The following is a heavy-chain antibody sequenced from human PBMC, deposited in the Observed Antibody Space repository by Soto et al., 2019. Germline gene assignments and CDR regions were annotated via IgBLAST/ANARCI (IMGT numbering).Heavy chain of an antibody. J-gene: IGHJ4*02. Sequence: ASVKVSCKASGYTFTSYGISWVRQAPGQGLEWMGWISAHNGNTDYAQKFQGRVTMTTDTSTSTASMELRSLRSDNTAVYYCARGSYISSWYSLDYWGQGTLVTVSS. CDR3: ARGSYISSWYSLDY. D-gene: IGHD6-13*01. CDR1: GYTFTSYG. V-gene: IGHV1-18*04. CDR2: ISAHNGNT.